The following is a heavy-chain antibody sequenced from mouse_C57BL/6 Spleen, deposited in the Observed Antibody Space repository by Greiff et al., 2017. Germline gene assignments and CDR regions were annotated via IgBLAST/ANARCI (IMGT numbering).Heavy chain of an antibody. J-gene: IGHJ3*01. CDR3: ARGIYDGYYEKFAY. Sequence: QVQLKDSGAELVKPGASVKISCKASGYAFSSYWMNWVKQRPGKGLEWIGQIYPGDGDTNYNGKFKGKATLTADKSSSTAYMQLSSLTSEDSAVYFCARGIYDGYYEKFAYWGQGTLVTVSA. CDR2: IYPGDGDT. V-gene: IGHV1-80*01. D-gene: IGHD2-3*01. CDR1: GYAFSSYW.